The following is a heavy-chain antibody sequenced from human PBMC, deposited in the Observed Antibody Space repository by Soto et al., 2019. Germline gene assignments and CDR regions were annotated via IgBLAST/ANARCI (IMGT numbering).Heavy chain of an antibody. V-gene: IGHV3-11*06. D-gene: IGHD1-26*01. CDR3: ASGSYYFDY. CDR2: ISSSSSYT. CDR1: VFTFSDYY. Sequence: PGWSLRLSCASSVFTFSDYYMSWIRQAPGKGLEWVSYISSSSSYTNYADSVKGRFTISRDNAKNSLYLQMNSLRAEDTAVYYCASGSYYFDYWGQGTLVTVSS. J-gene: IGHJ4*02.